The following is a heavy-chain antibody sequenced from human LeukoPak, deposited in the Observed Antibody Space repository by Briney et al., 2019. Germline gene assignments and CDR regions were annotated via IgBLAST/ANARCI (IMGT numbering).Heavy chain of an antibody. CDR1: GYTFTGYY. V-gene: IGHV1-2*02. J-gene: IGHJ4*02. D-gene: IGHD3-10*01. CDR2: INPRTGGT. CDR3: ARLGGFVC. Sequence: ASVKVSCKASGYTFTGYYIHWVRQAPGQGLEWMGWINPRTGGTNYTQKFQGRVTMTRDTSITTAYMELSRLTSDDTALYYCARLGGFVCWGQGTLVTVSS.